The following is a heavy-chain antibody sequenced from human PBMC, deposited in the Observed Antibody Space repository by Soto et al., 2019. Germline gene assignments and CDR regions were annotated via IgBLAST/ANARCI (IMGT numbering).Heavy chain of an antibody. J-gene: IGHJ4*02. Sequence: EVQLVESGGGLVQPGGSLRLSCAGSGFTFSDYYIDWVRQAPGKGLEWVARSRDKGNSYSTDYAASVKSRFTVSRDASKNSLYLQMNSLKTEDTALYYCTRSIPGTTSSDYWGQGTLVTVSS. V-gene: IGHV3-72*01. CDR3: TRSIPGTTSSDY. D-gene: IGHD1-7*01. CDR1: GFTFSDYY. CDR2: SRDKGNSYST.